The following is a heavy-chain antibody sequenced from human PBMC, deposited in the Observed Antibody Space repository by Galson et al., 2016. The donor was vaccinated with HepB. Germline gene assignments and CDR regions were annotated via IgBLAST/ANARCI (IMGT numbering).Heavy chain of an antibody. D-gene: IGHD4-23*01. V-gene: IGHV3-33*01. J-gene: IGHJ4*02. Sequence: SLRLSRAASGFTFSSYGMHWVRQAPGKGLEWVAVIWYDGSNKYYADSVKGRFTISRDNSKNTLFLQMNSLRAEDTAVYYCARAHRPRLRWTALDYWGQGALVTVSS. CDR2: IWYDGSNK. CDR3: ARAHRPRLRWTALDY. CDR1: GFTFSSYG.